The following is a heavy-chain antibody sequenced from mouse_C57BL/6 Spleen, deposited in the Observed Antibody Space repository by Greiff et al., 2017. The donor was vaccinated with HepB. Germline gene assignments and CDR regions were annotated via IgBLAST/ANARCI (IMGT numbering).Heavy chain of an antibody. D-gene: IGHD1-1*01. CDR3: AREGVGSIYEVYFDY. CDR1: GHAFSSYW. CDR2: IYPGDGDT. J-gene: IGHJ2*01. Sequence: VQLQQSGAELVKPGASVKISCKASGHAFSSYWMNWVKQRPGKGLEWIGQIYPGDGDTNYNGKFKGKATLTADKSSSTAYMQLSSLTSEDSAVYVCAREGVGSIYEVYFDYWGQGTTLTVSS. V-gene: IGHV1-80*01.